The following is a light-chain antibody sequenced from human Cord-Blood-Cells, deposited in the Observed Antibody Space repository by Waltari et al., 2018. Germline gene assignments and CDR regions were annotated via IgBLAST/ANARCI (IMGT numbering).Light chain of an antibody. CDR2: GAS. CDR1: QSVSSSY. J-gene: IGKJ3*01. CDR3: QQYGSSPT. V-gene: IGKV3-20*01. Sequence: EIVLTQSPGTLSLSPGERATLSCRASQSVSSSYLDWYQQKPGQAPRLLIYGASSRATGIPDRVSGSGSGTDFTLTISRLEPEDFAVYYCQQYGSSPTFGPGTKVDIK.